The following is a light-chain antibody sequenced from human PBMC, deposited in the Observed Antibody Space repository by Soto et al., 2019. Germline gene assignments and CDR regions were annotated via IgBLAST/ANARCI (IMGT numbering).Light chain of an antibody. Sequence: DIQMTQSPSSLSACVGDRVTITCRASQSISSYLNWYQQKPGKAPKPLIYAASSLQSGVPSRFSGSGSGTDFTLTISSLQPEDFATYYCQQSYSTPRTFGQGTKVDI. CDR3: QQSYSTPRT. CDR1: QSISSY. CDR2: AAS. J-gene: IGKJ1*01. V-gene: IGKV1-39*01.